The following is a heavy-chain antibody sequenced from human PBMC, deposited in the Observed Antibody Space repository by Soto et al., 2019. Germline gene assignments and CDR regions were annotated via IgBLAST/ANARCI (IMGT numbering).Heavy chain of an antibody. D-gene: IGHD3-9*01. CDR1: GGSFSTDY. CDR3: ARGASTQRYFSASAGAFFDP. Sequence: SETLSLTCAVYGGSFSTDYWNWIRQPPGKGLEWIGEISHSGSTNYNPALQSRVAISVDTSKNQFSLKLNSLTAADTAVYYCARGASTQRYFSASAGAFFDPWGQGTLVTVS. J-gene: IGHJ5*02. CDR2: ISHSGST. V-gene: IGHV4-34*01.